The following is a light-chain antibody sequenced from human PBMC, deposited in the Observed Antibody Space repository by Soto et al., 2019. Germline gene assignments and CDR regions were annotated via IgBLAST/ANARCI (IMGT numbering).Light chain of an antibody. CDR3: SSYRSSSTVYV. J-gene: IGLJ1*01. V-gene: IGLV2-14*01. Sequence: QSALTQPASVSGSPGQSITISCTGTSSDVGGYNYVSWYQQHPGESPKLLIYDVSNRPSGGSNRFSGSKSGNTASLTISGLQAEDEADYYCSSYRSSSTVYVFGTGTKLTVL. CDR2: DVS. CDR1: SSDVGGYNY.